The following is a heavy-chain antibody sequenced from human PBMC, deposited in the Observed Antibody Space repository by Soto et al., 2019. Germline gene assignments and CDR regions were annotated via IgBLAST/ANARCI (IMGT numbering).Heavy chain of an antibody. D-gene: IGHD1-26*01. CDR1: GFTFSIYG. J-gene: IGHJ4*02. V-gene: IGHV3-30*18. CDR2: ISSDGSSK. CDR3: AKGSYSGRYTDFDY. Sequence: VQLLESGGGLVQPGGSLRVSCAASGFTFSIYGMYWVRHAPGKGLEWVAAISSDGSSKYYADSVKGRFTISRDNSKNTLYLQMNSLRTEDTAVYYCAKGSYSGRYTDFDYWGQGTLVTVSS.